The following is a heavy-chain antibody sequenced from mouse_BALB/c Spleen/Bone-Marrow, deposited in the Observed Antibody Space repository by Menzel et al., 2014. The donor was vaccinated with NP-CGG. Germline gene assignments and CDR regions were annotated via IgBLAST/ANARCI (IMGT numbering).Heavy chain of an antibody. CDR2: IDPANVNT. CDR1: GFNIKDTY. V-gene: IGHV14-3*02. D-gene: IGHD1-1*01. CDR3: ASYVYGYYFDY. Sequence: DVKLVESGAELVKPGASVKLSCTASGFNIKDTYMHWVKQRPEQGLEWIGRIDPANVNTKYDPKFQGKATITADTSSNTAYLQLSSLTSEDTAVYYCASYVYGYYFDYWGQGTTLTVSS. J-gene: IGHJ2*01.